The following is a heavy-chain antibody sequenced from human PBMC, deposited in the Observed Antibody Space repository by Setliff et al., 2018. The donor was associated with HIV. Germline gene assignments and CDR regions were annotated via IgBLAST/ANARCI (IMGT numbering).Heavy chain of an antibody. J-gene: IGHJ4*02. CDR3: ARGAYGSGSYEINF. CDR1: GFTFSSYA. Sequence: GGSLRLSCAASGFTFSSYAMHWVRQAPGKGLEWVAVISHDGSNKYYADSVKGRFTISRDNSKNTLYLQMNSLRAEDTAVYYCARGAYGSGSYEINFWGQGTLVTVSS. D-gene: IGHD3-10*01. V-gene: IGHV3-30*04. CDR2: ISHDGSNK.